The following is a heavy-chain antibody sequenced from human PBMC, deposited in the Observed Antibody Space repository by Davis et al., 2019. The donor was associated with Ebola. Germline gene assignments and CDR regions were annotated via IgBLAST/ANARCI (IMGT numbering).Heavy chain of an antibody. V-gene: IGHV1-18*01. D-gene: IGHD2-15*01. J-gene: IGHJ5*02. CDR1: GYTFTSYG. CDR3: ARGVVLYCSGGSCYPRGNWFDP. CDR2: ISAYNGNT. Sequence: ASVKVSCKASGYTFTSYGISWVRQAPGQGLEWMGWISAYNGNTNYAQKLQGRVTMTTDTSTSTAYMELRSLRSDDTAVYYCARGVVLYCSGGSCYPRGNWFDPWGQGTLVTVSS.